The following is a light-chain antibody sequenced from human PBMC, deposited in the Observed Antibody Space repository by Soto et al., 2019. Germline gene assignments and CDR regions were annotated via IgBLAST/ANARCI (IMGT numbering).Light chain of an antibody. CDR3: QQYGSSGT. CDR2: GAS. J-gene: IGKJ1*01. Sequence: IVMAQSPATLSVSPGERATLSCRPSQSVSSNLAWYQQKPGQAPRLLIYGASSRATGIPDRFSGSGSGTDFTLTISRLEPEDFAVYYCQQYGSSGTFGQGTKVDIK. CDR1: QSVSSN. V-gene: IGKV3-20*01.